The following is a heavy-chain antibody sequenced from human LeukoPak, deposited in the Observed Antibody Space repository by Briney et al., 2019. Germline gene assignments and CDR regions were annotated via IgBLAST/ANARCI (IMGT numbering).Heavy chain of an antibody. CDR3: ARGSQYNWFDP. V-gene: IGHV1-18*01. J-gene: IGHJ5*02. CDR1: GGTFSSYA. CDR2: ISAYNGNT. Sequence: GASVKVSCKASGGTFSSYAISWVRQAPGQGLEWMGWISAYNGNTNYAQKLQGRVTMTTDTSTSTAYMELRSLRSDDTAVYYCARGSQYNWFDPWGQGTLVTVSS.